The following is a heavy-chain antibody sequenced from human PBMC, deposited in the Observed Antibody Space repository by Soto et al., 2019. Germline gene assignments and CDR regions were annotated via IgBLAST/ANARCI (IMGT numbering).Heavy chain of an antibody. J-gene: IGHJ4*02. CDR1: GGTFSSYA. Sequence: QVQLVQSGAEVKKPGSSVKVSCKASGGTFSSYAISWVRQAPGQGLEWMGGIIPIFGTANYAQKFQGRVTITADESTSTAYMELSSLRSEDTAVYYCARSLPSPLKSDSTAAPPFFDYWGQGTLVTVSS. V-gene: IGHV1-69*01. CDR3: ARSLPSPLKSDSTAAPPFFDY. D-gene: IGHD3-22*01. CDR2: IIPIFGTA.